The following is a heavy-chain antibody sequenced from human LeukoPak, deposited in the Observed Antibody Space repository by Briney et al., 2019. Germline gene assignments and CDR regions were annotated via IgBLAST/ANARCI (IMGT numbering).Heavy chain of an antibody. V-gene: IGHV3-48*01. CDR1: GFTFRSFR. CDR2: ISSSSSTI. D-gene: IGHD3-10*01. J-gene: IGHJ3*02. Sequence: GGSLRLSCAASGFTFRSFRMNWVRQAPGKGLGWISGISSSSSTIYYADSVKGRFTISRDNAKNSLYLQMNSVRGEDTAVYYGARGREYGSGTIRAFDIWGQGTMVTVSS. CDR3: ARGREYGSGTIRAFDI.